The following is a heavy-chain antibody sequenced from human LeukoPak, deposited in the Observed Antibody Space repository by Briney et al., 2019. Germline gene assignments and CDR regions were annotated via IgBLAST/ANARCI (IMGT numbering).Heavy chain of an antibody. CDR3: ARVQITSAWSFSFYYYDY. D-gene: IGHD6-19*01. CDR2: INPNTGGT. CDR1: GCSFSDYY. J-gene: IGHJ4*02. V-gene: IGHV1-2*02. Sequence: ASVRVSCKASGCSFSDYYMHWVRQAPGQGLEWMGWINPNTGGTNYAQKFQDRVTMTTDTSISTAYVELSRLRSDDTAVYYCARVQITSAWSFSFYYYDYWGQGTLVTVSS.